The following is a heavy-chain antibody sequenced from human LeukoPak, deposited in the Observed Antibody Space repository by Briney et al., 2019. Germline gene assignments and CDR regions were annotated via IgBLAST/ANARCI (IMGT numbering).Heavy chain of an antibody. D-gene: IGHD3-22*01. J-gene: IGHJ3*02. CDR3: ARGPRDYDSSGYYYGTNDAFGI. Sequence: PSETLSLTCAVYGGSFSGYYWSWIRQPPGKGLEWIGEINHSGSTNYNPSLKSRVTISVDTSKNQFSLKLSSVTAADTAVYYCARGPRDYDSSGYYYGTNDAFGIWGQGTMVTVSS. V-gene: IGHV4-34*01. CDR2: INHSGST. CDR1: GGSFSGYY.